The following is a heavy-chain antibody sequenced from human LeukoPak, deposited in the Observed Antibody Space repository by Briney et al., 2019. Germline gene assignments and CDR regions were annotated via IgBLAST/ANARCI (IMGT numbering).Heavy chain of an antibody. CDR1: GGSISSSYY. J-gene: IGHJ5*02. CDR3: ARDTDDSSGYYDQNWFDP. CDR2: FYYSGST. D-gene: IGHD3-22*01. V-gene: IGHV4-39*07. Sequence: PSETLSLTCTVSGGSISSSYYWGWIRQPPGKGLEWIGNFYYSGSTYYNPSLKSRVTISVDTSKNQFSLKLSSVTAADTAVYYCARDTDDSSGYYDQNWFDPWGQGTLVTVSS.